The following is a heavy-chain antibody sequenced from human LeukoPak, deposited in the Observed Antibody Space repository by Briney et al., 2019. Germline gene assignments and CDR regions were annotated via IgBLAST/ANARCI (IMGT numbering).Heavy chain of an antibody. D-gene: IGHD6-19*01. CDR3: ASITYSSGGSGDY. Sequence: SVKVSCKASGGTFSSYAISWVRQAPGQGLEWMGGIIPIFGTANYAQKFQGRVTITADKSTSTAYMELSSLRSEDTAVYYCASITYSSGGSGDYWGQGTLVTVSS. V-gene: IGHV1-69*06. J-gene: IGHJ4*02. CDR1: GGTFSSYA. CDR2: IIPIFGTA.